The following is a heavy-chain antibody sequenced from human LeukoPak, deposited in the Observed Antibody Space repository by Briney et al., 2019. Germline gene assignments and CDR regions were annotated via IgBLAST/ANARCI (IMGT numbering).Heavy chain of an antibody. Sequence: GGFLRLSCAASGFTFSSYGMHWVRQAPGKGLEWVAVISYDGSNKYYADSVKGRFTISRDNSKNTLYLQMNSLRAEDTAVYYCAKSSSDGLDTIDYYYYYMDVRGKGTTVTVSS. CDR3: AKSSSDGLDTIDYYYYYMDV. CDR2: ISYDGSNK. D-gene: IGHD3-10*01. J-gene: IGHJ6*03. V-gene: IGHV3-30*18. CDR1: GFTFSSYG.